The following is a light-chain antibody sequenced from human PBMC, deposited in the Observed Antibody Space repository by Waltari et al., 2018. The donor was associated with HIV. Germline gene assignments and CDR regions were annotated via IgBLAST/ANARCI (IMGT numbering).Light chain of an antibody. CDR2: AAS. J-gene: IGKJ1*01. CDR3: QQYDSSPWT. CDR1: QSIRIW. Sequence: DIQMTQSLSTLSASVGDTVNITCRASQSIRIWLAWFQQKPGKAPKLLIYAASSLQTGVPSRFSGSTSGTEFTLTISSLQPDDFATYYCQQYDSSPWTFGQGTKVEI. V-gene: IGKV1-5*03.